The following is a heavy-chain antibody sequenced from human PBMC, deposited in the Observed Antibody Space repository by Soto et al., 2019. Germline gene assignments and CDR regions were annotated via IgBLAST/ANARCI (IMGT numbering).Heavy chain of an antibody. V-gene: IGHV3-48*02. CDR1: GFTFSSYN. D-gene: IGHD4-4*01. J-gene: IGHJ6*02. CDR3: ARYDYSNYGASDV. Sequence: EVQLVESGGGLVQPGGSLRLSCAASGFTFSSYNMNWVRQAPGKGLEWVSYISTSGTTIYYTDSVKGRFTISRDNAKNSLFLLMNSLRDEDTAVYYCARYDYSNYGASDVWGQGTTVTVFS. CDR2: ISTSGTTI.